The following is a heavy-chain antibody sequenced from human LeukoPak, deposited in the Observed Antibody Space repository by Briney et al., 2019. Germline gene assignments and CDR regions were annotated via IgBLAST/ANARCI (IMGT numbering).Heavy chain of an antibody. Sequence: PGGSLRLSCAVSGFSFSNFAMHWVRQAPGKGLEWLAVISYDGNNKYSTDSVKGRFTVSRDNSKNTLYLQMNSLRVEDTAVYYCSGDHSGPQDFWGQGTLVTVSS. CDR3: SGDHSGPQDF. V-gene: IGHV3-30-3*01. J-gene: IGHJ4*02. CDR2: ISYDGNNK. CDR1: GFSFSNFA.